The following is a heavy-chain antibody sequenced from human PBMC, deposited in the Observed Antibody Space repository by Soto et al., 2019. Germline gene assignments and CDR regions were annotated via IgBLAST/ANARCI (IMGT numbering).Heavy chain of an antibody. CDR1: GFTSSSYV. D-gene: IGHD3-22*01. J-gene: IGHJ4*02. CDR2: ISFDGSKK. CDR3: ARGVFYYYGSSGYSPDY. V-gene: IGHV3-30-3*01. Sequence: QVQLVESGGGVVQPGRSLRLSCEGSGFTSSSYVMHWVRQAPGRGLEWVALISFDGSKKNYADSVKGRFTISRDNSKNMMYLQMNSLRPEDTAVYYCARGVFYYYGSSGYSPDYWGQGTLVTVSS.